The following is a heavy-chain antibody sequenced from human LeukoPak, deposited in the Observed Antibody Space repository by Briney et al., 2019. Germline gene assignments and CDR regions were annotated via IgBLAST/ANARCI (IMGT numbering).Heavy chain of an antibody. Sequence: ASVKVSCKASGYTFTGYYMHWVRQAPGQGLEWMGWINPNSGGTNYAQKFQGRVTMTRDTSISTAYMELSRLRSDDTAVYYCARDRGVDYCSGGSCSHYYYYMDVWGKGTTVTVSS. J-gene: IGHJ6*03. CDR2: INPNSGGT. CDR1: GYTFTGYY. V-gene: IGHV1-2*02. D-gene: IGHD2-15*01. CDR3: ARDRGVDYCSGGSCSHYYYYMDV.